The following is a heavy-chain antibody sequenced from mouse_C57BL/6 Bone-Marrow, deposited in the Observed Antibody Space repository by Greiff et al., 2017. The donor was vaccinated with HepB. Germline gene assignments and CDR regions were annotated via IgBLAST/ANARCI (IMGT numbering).Heavy chain of an antibody. CDR3: TPIYYDPMDY. V-gene: IGHV14-4*01. Sequence: VQLKESGAELVRPGASVKLSCTASGFNIKDDYMHWVKQRPEQGLEWIGWIDPENGDTEYASKFQGKATITADTSSNTAYLQLSSLTSEDTAVYYCTPIYYDPMDYWGQGPSVTVSS. CDR1: GFNIKDDY. J-gene: IGHJ4*01. D-gene: IGHD2-4*01. CDR2: IDPENGDT.